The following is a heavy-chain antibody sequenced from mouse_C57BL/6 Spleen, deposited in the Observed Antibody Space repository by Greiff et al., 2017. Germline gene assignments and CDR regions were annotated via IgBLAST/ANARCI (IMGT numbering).Heavy chain of an antibody. CDR1: GYAFSSSW. CDR2: IYPGDGDT. Sequence: QVQLQQSGPELVKPGASVKISCKASGYAFSSSWMNWVKQRPGKGLEWIGRIYPGDGDTNYNGKFKGKATLTADKSSSTAYMQLSSLTSEDSAVYFCACLPYDGYYDFDYWGQGTTLTVSS. V-gene: IGHV1-82*01. J-gene: IGHJ2*01. CDR3: ACLPYDGYYDFDY. D-gene: IGHD2-3*01.